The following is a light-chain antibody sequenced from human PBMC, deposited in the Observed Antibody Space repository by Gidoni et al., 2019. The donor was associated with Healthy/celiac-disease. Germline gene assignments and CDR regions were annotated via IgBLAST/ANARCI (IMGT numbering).Light chain of an antibody. CDR3: QQYGSSPGT. J-gene: IGKJ1*01. V-gene: IGKV3-20*01. Sequence: DIVSTQSPGTLSLSTGARATLSCRASQSVSSSYLAWYQQKPGQAPRLLIYGASSRATGIPDRFSGSGSGTDFTLTISSLEPEDFAVYYCQQYGSSPGTFGQGTKVEIK. CDR2: GAS. CDR1: QSVSSSY.